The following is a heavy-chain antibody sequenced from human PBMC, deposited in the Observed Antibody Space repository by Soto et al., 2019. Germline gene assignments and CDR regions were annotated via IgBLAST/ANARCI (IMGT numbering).Heavy chain of an antibody. CDR2: IYYSGST. CDR1: GGSISSYY. Sequence: PSETLSLTCTASGGSISSYYWSWIRQPPGKGLEWIGYIYYSGSTNYNPSLKSRVTISVDTSKNQFSLKLSSVTAADTAVYYCARTKTDYDFWSGYYKGYYFDYWGQGTLVTVSS. D-gene: IGHD3-3*01. J-gene: IGHJ4*02. CDR3: ARTKTDYDFWSGYYKGYYFDY. V-gene: IGHV4-59*01.